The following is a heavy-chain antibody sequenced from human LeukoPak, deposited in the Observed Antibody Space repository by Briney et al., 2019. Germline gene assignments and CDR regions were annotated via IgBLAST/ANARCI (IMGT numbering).Heavy chain of an antibody. Sequence: GGSLRLSCAASGFTFSIYSMNWVRQAPGKGLEWGVNIKQDGSEKYYVDSVKGRFTISRDNAKNSLYLQMNSLRAEDTAVYYCARVFRYCSSTSCYAIDYWGQGTLVTVSS. V-gene: IGHV3-7*01. CDR1: GFTFSIYS. D-gene: IGHD2-2*01. CDR2: IKQDGSEK. J-gene: IGHJ4*02. CDR3: ARVFRYCSSTSCYAIDY.